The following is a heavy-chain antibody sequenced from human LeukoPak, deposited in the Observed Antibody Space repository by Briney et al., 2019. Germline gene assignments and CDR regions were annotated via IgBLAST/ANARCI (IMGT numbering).Heavy chain of an antibody. V-gene: IGHV3-23*01. D-gene: IGHD3-10*01. CDR3: AKDRVKYDS. CDR1: GFTFSSYA. CDR2: ISGSGDST. Sequence: GGSLRLSCSASGFTFSSYAMHWVRQAPGKGLAWVSTISGSGDSTYYADSVKGRFTISRDNSKNTLYLQMNSLRAEDTAVYYCAKDRVKYDSWGQGTLVIISS. J-gene: IGHJ4*02.